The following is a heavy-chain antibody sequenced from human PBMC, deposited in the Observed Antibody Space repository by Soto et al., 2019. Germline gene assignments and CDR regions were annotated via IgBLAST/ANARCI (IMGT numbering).Heavy chain of an antibody. D-gene: IGHD2-15*01. CDR2: ISVSGHAT. Sequence: EVQLLESGGGLVQPGGSLRLSCAASGFTFSSYAMTWVRQAPGRGLEWVSAISVSGHATYYADSVKGRFTISRDNSKNPLYLQMNSLRAEDTALYYCASCSGGTCYSGDGMDVWGQGTTVTVSS. V-gene: IGHV3-23*01. J-gene: IGHJ6*02. CDR1: GFTFSSYA. CDR3: ASCSGGTCYSGDGMDV.